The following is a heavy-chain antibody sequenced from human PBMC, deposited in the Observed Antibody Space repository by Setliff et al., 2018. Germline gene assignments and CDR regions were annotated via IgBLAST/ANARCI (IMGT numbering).Heavy chain of an antibody. D-gene: IGHD7-27*01. CDR1: GFTFSKYW. Sequence: GSLRLSCCASGFTFSKYWMYWVRQVPGKGLVWVSRINGDGTITNYADSVKGRFTISRDNAKNTLYLQINSLRGEDTAVYFCASIDWGENFYNMDVWGKGTTVTVSS. V-gene: IGHV3-74*01. CDR2: INGDGTIT. CDR3: ASIDWGENFYNMDV. J-gene: IGHJ6*03.